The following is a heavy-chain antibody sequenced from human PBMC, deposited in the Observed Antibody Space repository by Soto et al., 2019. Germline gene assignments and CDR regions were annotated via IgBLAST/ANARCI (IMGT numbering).Heavy chain of an antibody. D-gene: IGHD1-1*01. Sequence: QITLKESGPTLVKPTETLTLTCTFSGFSLSARGEGVGWIRQPPGKALEWLAIIYWDDDKRYSPSLSTKFTITKDTSKNQVVLTMTNMDPVYTATYFCAHRPFNNACHDAYDIWGPGTMVSFSS. CDR2: IYWDDDK. CDR1: GFSLSARGEG. V-gene: IGHV2-5*02. CDR3: AHRPFNNACHDAYDI. J-gene: IGHJ3*02.